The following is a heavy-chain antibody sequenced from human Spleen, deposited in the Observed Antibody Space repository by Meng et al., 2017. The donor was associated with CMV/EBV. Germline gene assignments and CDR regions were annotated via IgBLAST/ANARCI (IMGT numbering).Heavy chain of an antibody. D-gene: IGHD5-18*01. V-gene: IGHV1-69*05. CDR1: GGTFSSSA. Sequence: SGGTFSSSAFSWVRQAPGQGLEWMGGIIPLFTTSTYAQRFQGRVTITTDESTSTAYMELSSLRSEDTAVYYCARYSYGFSYYYGMDVWGQGTTVTVSS. CDR2: IIPLFTTS. CDR3: ARYSYGFSYYYGMDV. J-gene: IGHJ6*02.